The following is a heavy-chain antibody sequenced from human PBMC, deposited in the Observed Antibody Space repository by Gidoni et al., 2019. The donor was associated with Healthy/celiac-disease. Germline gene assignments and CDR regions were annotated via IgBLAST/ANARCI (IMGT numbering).Heavy chain of an antibody. D-gene: IGHD4-17*01. CDR2: ISWNSGSI. J-gene: IGHJ4*02. CDR1: GFTFDDYA. Sequence: EVQLVESGGGLVQPGRSLRLSCAASGFTFDDYAMHWVRQAPGKGLEWVSGISWNSGSIGYADSVKGRFTISRDNAKNSLYLQMNSLRAEDTALYYCAKDGSRGDYQPARSFFDYWGQGTLVTVSS. CDR3: AKDGSRGDYQPARSFFDY. V-gene: IGHV3-9*01.